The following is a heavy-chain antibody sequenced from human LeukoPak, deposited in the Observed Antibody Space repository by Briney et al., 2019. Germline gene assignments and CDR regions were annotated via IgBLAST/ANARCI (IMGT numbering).Heavy chain of an antibody. CDR3: AKSQIVVTYFDY. Sequence: GGSLRLSCAASGFTFSSYSMNWVRQAPGKGLEWVSSISSSSSYIYYADSVKGRFTISRDNAKNSLYLQMNSLRAEDTAVYYCAKSQIVVTYFDYWGQGTLVTVSS. CDR2: ISSSSSYI. D-gene: IGHD3-22*01. J-gene: IGHJ4*02. V-gene: IGHV3-21*01. CDR1: GFTFSSYS.